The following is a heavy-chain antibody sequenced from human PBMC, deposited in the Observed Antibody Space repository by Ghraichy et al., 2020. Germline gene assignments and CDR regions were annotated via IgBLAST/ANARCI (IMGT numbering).Heavy chain of an antibody. J-gene: IGHJ4*02. D-gene: IGHD3-16*02. CDR1: GFTFSSYA. CDR2: ISGSGGST. V-gene: IGHV3-23*01. Sequence: LSLTCAASGFTFSSYAMSWVRQAPGKGLEWVSAISGSGGSTYYADSVKGRFTISRDNSKNTLYLQMNSLRAEDTAVYYCAKDADYDYVWGSYRYFDYWGQGTLVTVSS. CDR3: AKDADYDYVWGSYRYFDY.